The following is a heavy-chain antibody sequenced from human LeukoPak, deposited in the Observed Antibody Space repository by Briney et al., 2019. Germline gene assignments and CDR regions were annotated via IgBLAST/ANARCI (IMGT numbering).Heavy chain of an antibody. Sequence: GGSLRLSCAASGFTFIDYSMNWVRQAPGKGLEWFSYVGISSGNTKYADSVKGRFTISGDSAKNSVFLQMNSLRVEDTAVYYCARDHRYAFDNWGQGTLVTVSS. V-gene: IGHV3-48*04. CDR2: VGISSGNT. D-gene: IGHD5-12*01. CDR1: GFTFIDYS. CDR3: ARDHRYAFDN. J-gene: IGHJ4*02.